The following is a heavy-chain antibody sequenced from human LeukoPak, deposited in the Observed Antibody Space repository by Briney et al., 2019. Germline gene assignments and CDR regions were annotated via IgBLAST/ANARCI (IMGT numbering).Heavy chain of an antibody. CDR1: GFTFDDYA. V-gene: IGHV3-9*01. CDR2: ISWNSGSI. Sequence: GRSLRLSCAASGFTFDDYAMHWVRQAPGKGLEWVSGISWNSGSIGYADSVKGRFTISRDNSKNTLYLQMNSLRAEDTAVYYCAKDADWTDYWGQGTLVTVSS. CDR3: AKDADWTDY. D-gene: IGHD3/OR15-3a*01. J-gene: IGHJ4*02.